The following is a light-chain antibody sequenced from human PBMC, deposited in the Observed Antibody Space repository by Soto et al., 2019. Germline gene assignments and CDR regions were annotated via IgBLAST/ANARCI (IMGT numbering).Light chain of an antibody. CDR1: QSVSSN. CDR3: QQYNDWPPVT. V-gene: IGKV3-15*01. J-gene: IGKJ1*01. CDR2: GAS. Sequence: ETVMTLSPATLSVSPGQRATLSCRASQSVSSNLAWYQQKPAQAPRLLVYGASTRATGIPARFSGSGSGTEYTLTISSLQSEDSAVYFCQQYNDWPPVTFGQGTKVDIK.